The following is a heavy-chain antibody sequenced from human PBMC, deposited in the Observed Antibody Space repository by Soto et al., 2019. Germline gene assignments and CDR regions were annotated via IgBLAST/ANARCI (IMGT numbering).Heavy chain of an antibody. V-gene: IGHV4-39*01. CDR3: PRPYGPSYGMDV. D-gene: IGHD2-21*01. J-gene: IGHJ6*02. CDR2: IYYSGST. CDR1: GGAISSSSYY. Sequence: QLQLQESGPGLVKPSETLSLTCTVSGGAISSSSYYWGWIRQPPGKGLEWIGSIYYSGSTYYNPSLKSRVTISVDTSKNQFSLKLSSVTAADTAVYYCPRPYGPSYGMDVWGQGTTVTVSS.